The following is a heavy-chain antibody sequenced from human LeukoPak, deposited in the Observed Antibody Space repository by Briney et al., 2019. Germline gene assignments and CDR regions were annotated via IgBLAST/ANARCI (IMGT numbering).Heavy chain of an antibody. CDR1: GYSFSNYW. V-gene: IGHV5-51*01. CDR3: ARQDPVDYYLDY. J-gene: IGHJ4*02. Sequence: GESLKISCKGSGYSFSNYWIGWVRQMPGKGLEWMGIIYLGDSDSDTTYSPSFQGQVTMSADKSITTAYLQWSSLKASDTAMYYCARQDPVDYYLDYWGQGTLVTVSS. D-gene: IGHD4-23*01. CDR2: IYLGDSDSDT.